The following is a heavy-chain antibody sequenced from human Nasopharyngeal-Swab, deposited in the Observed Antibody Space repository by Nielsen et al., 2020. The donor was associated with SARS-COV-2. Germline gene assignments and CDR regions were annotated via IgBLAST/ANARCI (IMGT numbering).Heavy chain of an antibody. CDR3: ARPTTLGYYYGMDV. Sequence: WIRQPPGKGLEWIGEINHSGSTNYNPSLKSRVTISVGTSKNQFSLKLSSVTAADTAVYYCARPTTLGYYYGMDVWGQGTTVTVSS. V-gene: IGHV4-34*01. J-gene: IGHJ6*02. D-gene: IGHD1-14*01. CDR2: INHSGST.